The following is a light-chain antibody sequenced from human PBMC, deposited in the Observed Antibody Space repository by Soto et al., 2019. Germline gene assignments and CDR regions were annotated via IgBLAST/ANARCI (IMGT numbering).Light chain of an antibody. Sequence: EIVMTQSPATLSVSPGERATLFCRASQSVRSNFLAWCQQKPGQAPSLLIYGASIRATGIPARFSGSGSGTEFTLTINSLQSEDFAVYYCQQHSAWPLTFGGGTKVDIK. J-gene: IGKJ4*01. CDR3: QQHSAWPLT. CDR2: GAS. CDR1: QSVRSN. V-gene: IGKV3-15*01.